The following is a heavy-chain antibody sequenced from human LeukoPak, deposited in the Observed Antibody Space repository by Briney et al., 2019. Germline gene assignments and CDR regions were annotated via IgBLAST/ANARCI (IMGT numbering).Heavy chain of an antibody. J-gene: IGHJ4*02. CDR2: ISYDGSNK. CDR1: GFTFSSYA. Sequence: PGGSLRLSCAASGFTFSSYAMHWVRQAPGKGLEWVAVISYDGSNKYYADSVKGRFTISRDNSKSTLYLQMNSLRAEDTAVHYCARLDYWGQGTLVTVSS. V-gene: IGHV3-30-3*01. CDR3: ARLDY.